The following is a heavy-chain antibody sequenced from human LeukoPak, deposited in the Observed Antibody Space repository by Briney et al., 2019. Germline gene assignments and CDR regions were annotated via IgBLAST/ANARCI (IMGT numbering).Heavy chain of an antibody. Sequence: GGSLRLSCAASGFTFSSFAMTWVRQAPGKGLQWVSVISGGGGSTHYADSVKGRFTISRDNSKNTLYLQMTSLRADDTAVYYCAKDHMIVEVPFEYWGQGTLVTVSS. CDR1: GFTFSSFA. CDR2: ISGGGGST. D-gene: IGHD3-22*01. J-gene: IGHJ4*02. CDR3: AKDHMIVEVPFEY. V-gene: IGHV3-23*01.